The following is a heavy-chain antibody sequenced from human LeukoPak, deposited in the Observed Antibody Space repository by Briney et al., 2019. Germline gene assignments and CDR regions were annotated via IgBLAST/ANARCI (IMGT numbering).Heavy chain of an antibody. CDR3: AKDIAQGYTFGSIEQDY. CDR2: ISESGTGT. J-gene: IGHJ4*02. CDR1: GLTFSRYA. D-gene: IGHD5-18*01. Sequence: LSGGSLRLSCAVSGLTFSRYAMSWVRQAPGKGLEWVSAISESGTGTYYADSVKGRFTISRDNSKNTLSLYMNSLRAEDTAVYYCAKDIAQGYTFGSIEQDYWGQGTLVTVSS. V-gene: IGHV3-23*01.